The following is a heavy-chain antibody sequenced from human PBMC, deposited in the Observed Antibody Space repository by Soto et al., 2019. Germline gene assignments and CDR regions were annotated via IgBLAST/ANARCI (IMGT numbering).Heavy chain of an antibody. V-gene: IGHV4-4*02. CDR3: TKDEAGSPFRY. D-gene: IGHD3-10*01. J-gene: IGHJ4*02. CDR1: GGSMKTTNW. CDR2: VFHSGIT. Sequence: VQLRESGPGQVKTSGTLSLTCAVSGGSMKTTNWWSWLRQPPAKGLAWIGEVFHSGITRYNPSLKSRATVSVDTSKNQFFLNLASVTAADTAVYYCTKDEAGSPFRYWGQGALVTVSS.